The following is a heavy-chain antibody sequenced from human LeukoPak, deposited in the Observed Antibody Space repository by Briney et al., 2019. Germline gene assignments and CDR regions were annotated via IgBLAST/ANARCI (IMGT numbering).Heavy chain of an antibody. CDR3: ARGVGYCSSASCRDYYYMDV. CDR2: IKQDGSEK. D-gene: IGHD2-2*01. V-gene: IGHV3-7*01. Sequence: PGGSLRLSCAASGCTFSNSWMSWVRQAPGKGLEWVANIKQDGSEKYYVDSVKGRFSISRDNAKNSLFLQMSSLRAEDTAVYYCARGVGYCSSASCRDYYYMDVWGKGITVTVSS. CDR1: GCTFSNSW. J-gene: IGHJ6*03.